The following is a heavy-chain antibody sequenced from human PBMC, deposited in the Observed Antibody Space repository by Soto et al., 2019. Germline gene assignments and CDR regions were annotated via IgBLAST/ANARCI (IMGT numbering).Heavy chain of an antibody. D-gene: IGHD2-15*01. Sequence: SQTLSLTCPISGDSVSSNSAAWNWIRQSPSRGLEWLGRTYYRSKWYNDYAVSVKSRITINPDTSKNQFSLQLNSVTPEDTAVYYCARTLRYCSGGSCYNWFDPWGQGTLLTVSS. CDR2: TYYRSKWYN. CDR1: GDSVSSNSAA. V-gene: IGHV6-1*01. CDR3: ARTLRYCSGGSCYNWFDP. J-gene: IGHJ5*02.